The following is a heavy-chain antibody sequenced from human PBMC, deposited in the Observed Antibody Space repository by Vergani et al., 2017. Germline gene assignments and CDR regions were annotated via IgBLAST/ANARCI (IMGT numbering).Heavy chain of an antibody. CDR2: IYSGGST. V-gene: IGHV3-66*02. J-gene: IGHJ3*02. CDR3: ARDVIVGASEAFDI. Sequence: EVQLVESGGVVVQPGGSLRLSCAASGFTFSSYAMSWVRQAPGKGLEWVSVIYSGGSTYYADSVKGRFTISRDNSKNTLYLQMNSLRAEDTAVYYCARDVIVGASEAFDIWGQGTMVTVSS. D-gene: IGHD1-26*01. CDR1: GFTFSSYA.